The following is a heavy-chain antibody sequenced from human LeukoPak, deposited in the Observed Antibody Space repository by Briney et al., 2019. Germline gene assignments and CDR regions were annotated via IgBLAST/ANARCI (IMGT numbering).Heavy chain of an antibody. J-gene: IGHJ4*02. CDR3: LSSGSYEYYFDY. Sequence: GGSLRLSCAASGFTFSSYAMHWVRQAPGKGLEWVAVISYDGSNKYYADSVKGRFTISRDNSKNTLYLQMNSLRAEDTAVYYCLSSGSYEYYFDYWGQGTLVTVSS. V-gene: IGHV3-30*04. D-gene: IGHD3-10*01. CDR2: ISYDGSNK. CDR1: GFTFSSYA.